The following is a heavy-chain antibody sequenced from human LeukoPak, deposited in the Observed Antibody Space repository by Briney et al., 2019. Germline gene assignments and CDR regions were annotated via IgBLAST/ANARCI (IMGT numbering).Heavy chain of an antibody. J-gene: IGHJ6*02. CDR3: AKDIGLYSSSALWGMDV. D-gene: IGHD6-13*01. CDR1: GFTFNDYT. V-gene: IGHV3-43*01. CDR2: ISWDGGST. Sequence: GGSLRLSCAASGFTFNDYTMHWVRQAPGKGLERVSLISWDGGSTYYADSVKGRFTISRDNSKNSLYLQMNSLRTEDTALYYCAKDIGLYSSSALWGMDVWGQGTTVTVSS.